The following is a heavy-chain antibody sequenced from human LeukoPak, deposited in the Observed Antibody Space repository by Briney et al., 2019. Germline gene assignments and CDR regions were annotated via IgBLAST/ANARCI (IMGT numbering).Heavy chain of an antibody. Sequence: PGGSLRLSYAASGFTFSSSGMHWVRQAPGKGLEWVALIWYDGSKRYYVDSVKGRFTISRDNSKNTLFLQMNSLRAEDTAVYYCARSVAGTNYYYYGMDVWGQGTTVTVSS. CDR3: ARSVAGTNYYYYGMDV. D-gene: IGHD6-19*01. V-gene: IGHV3-33*01. CDR2: IWYDGSKR. J-gene: IGHJ6*02. CDR1: GFTFSSSG.